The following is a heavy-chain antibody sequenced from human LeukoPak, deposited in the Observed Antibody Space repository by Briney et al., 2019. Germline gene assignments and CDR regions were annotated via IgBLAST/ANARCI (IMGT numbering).Heavy chain of an antibody. CDR1: GFTFSSYW. CDR3: AGERGSRSFDY. D-gene: IGHD1-26*01. Sequence: GGSLRLSCAASGFTFSSYWMSWVRQAPGKGLEWVANIKQDGSEKYYVDSVKGRFTISRDNAKNSLYLQMNSLRAEDTAVYYCAGERGSRSFDYWGQGTLVTVSS. V-gene: IGHV3-7*01. J-gene: IGHJ4*02. CDR2: IKQDGSEK.